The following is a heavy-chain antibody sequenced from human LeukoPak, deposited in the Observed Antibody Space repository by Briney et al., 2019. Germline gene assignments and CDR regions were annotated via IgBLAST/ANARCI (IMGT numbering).Heavy chain of an antibody. Sequence: PSETLSLTCTVSGGSISSSSYYWGWIRQPPGKGLEWIGSIYYSGSTYYNPSLKSRVTISVDTSKNQFSLKLSSVTAADTAVYYCARSEYCSGGSCYPTQQGWFDPWGQGTLVTVSS. CDR3: ARSEYCSGGSCYPTQQGWFDP. J-gene: IGHJ5*02. V-gene: IGHV4-39*07. D-gene: IGHD2-15*01. CDR1: GGSISSSSYY. CDR2: IYYSGST.